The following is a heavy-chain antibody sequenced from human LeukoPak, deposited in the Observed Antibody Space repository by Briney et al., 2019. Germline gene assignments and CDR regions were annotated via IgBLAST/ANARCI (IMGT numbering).Heavy chain of an antibody. CDR1: GGSFSGYY. J-gene: IGHJ4*02. D-gene: IGHD6-19*01. V-gene: IGHV4-34*01. CDR2: INHSGST. CDR3: ARARGIAVARRENYLDY. Sequence: SETLSLTCAVYGGSFSGYYWSWIRQPPGKGLEWIGEINHSGSTNYNPSLKSRVTISVDTSKNQFSLKLSSVTAADTAVYYCARARGIAVARRENYLDYWGQGTLVTVSS.